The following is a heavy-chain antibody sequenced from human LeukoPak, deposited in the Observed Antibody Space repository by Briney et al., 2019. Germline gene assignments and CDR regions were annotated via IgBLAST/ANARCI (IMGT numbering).Heavy chain of an antibody. CDR3: ARGGRAAASAFDI. Sequence: PSETLSLTCTVSGGSISIYYWSWIRQPAGKGLEWIGRIYTSGSTNYNPSLKSRVTMSVDTSKNQFSLKLSSVTAADTAVYYCARGGRAAASAFDIWGQGTMVTVSS. CDR2: IYTSGST. J-gene: IGHJ3*02. CDR1: GGSISIYY. V-gene: IGHV4-4*07. D-gene: IGHD6-13*01.